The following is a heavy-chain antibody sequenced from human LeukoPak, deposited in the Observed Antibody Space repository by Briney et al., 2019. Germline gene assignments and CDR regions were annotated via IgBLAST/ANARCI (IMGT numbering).Heavy chain of an antibody. V-gene: IGHV4-34*01. D-gene: IGHD3-22*01. CDR2: INHSGST. J-gene: IGHJ4*02. CDR3: ARDTYYYDSSGYYLPD. CDR1: GGSFSGYY. Sequence: SETLSLTCAVYGGSFSGYYWSWIRQPPGKGLEWIGEINHSGSTNYNPSLKSRVTISVDTSKNQFSLKLSSVTAADTAVYYCARDTYYYDSSGYYLPDWGQGTLVTVSS.